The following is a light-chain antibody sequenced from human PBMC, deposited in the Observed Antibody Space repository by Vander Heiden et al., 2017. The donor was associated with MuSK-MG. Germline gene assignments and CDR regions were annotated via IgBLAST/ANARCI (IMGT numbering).Light chain of an antibody. V-gene: IGKV3-11*01. Sequence: DILLTQSPATLSLSPGERATLSCRASQSVSSYLARYPQKPGQAPRLLIYDASNRATGIPARFSGRGSGTDFTLSIIILVPQDIAVYYCLQRCTWRQTFGQGTKVEIK. CDR3: LQRCTWRQT. CDR1: QSVSSY. CDR2: DAS. J-gene: IGKJ1*01.